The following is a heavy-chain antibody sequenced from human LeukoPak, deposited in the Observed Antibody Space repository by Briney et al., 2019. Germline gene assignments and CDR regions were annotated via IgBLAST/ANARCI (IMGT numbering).Heavy chain of an antibody. CDR1: GGSISSGSYY. CDR2: IYTSGST. CDR3: ARETTVTTRFDP. Sequence: SETLSLTCTVYGGSISSGSYYWSWLRQPAGKGLKGIGRIYTSGSTNYNPSLKSRVTISVDTSKNQFSLKLSSVTAGDTAVYYVARETTVTTRFDPWGQGTLVTVSS. D-gene: IGHD4-17*01. J-gene: IGHJ5*02. V-gene: IGHV4-61*02.